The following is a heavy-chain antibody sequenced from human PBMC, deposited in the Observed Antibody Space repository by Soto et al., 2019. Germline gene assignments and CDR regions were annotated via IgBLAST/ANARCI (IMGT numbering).Heavy chain of an antibody. CDR2: IWYDGSNK. J-gene: IGHJ5*02. V-gene: IGHV3-33*01. CDR1: GFTFSSYG. D-gene: IGHD2-15*01. CDR3: ARDGVVAATAESSGWFDP. Sequence: GGSLRLSCAASGFTFSSYGMHWVRQAPGKGLEWVAVIWYDGSNKYYADSVKGRFTISRDNSKNTLYLQMNSLRAEDTAVYYCARDGVVAATAESSGWFDPWGQGTLVTVSS.